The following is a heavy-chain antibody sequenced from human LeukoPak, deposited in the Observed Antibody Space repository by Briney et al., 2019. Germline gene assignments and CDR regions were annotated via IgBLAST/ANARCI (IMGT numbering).Heavy chain of an antibody. CDR1: GLTVNDNY. Sequence: GGSLRLSCALSGLTVNDNYMSWVRQAPGKGMEWVSLIFPDGQTYYADFVQGRFSISRDMSRNILFLDISSLRAEDTAVFFCARANPVYGDFDYWGQGTLFTVSS. V-gene: IGHV3-53*01. J-gene: IGHJ4*02. CDR3: ARANPVYGDFDY. D-gene: IGHD4-17*01. CDR2: IFPDGQT.